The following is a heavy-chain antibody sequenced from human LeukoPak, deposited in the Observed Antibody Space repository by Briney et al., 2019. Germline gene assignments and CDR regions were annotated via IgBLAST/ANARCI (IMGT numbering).Heavy chain of an antibody. CDR3: AKEQASAAVYPAFDY. CDR1: GFSFSIYG. Sequence: PGGSLRLSCAASGFSFSIYGMHWVRQAPGKGLEWVAAISYDGSKEYSADSVKGRFTISRDSSKKTLYLQMNSLRAEDTAVYYCAKEQASAAVYPAFDYWGQGILVTVSS. V-gene: IGHV3-30*18. D-gene: IGHD6-13*01. CDR2: ISYDGSKE. J-gene: IGHJ4*02.